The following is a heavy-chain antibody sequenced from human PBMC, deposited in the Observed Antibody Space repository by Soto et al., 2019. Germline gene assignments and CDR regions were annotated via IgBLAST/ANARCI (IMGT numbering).Heavy chain of an antibody. CDR2: IFSNDEK. D-gene: IGHD6-13*01. Sequence: QVTVKESGPVLVKPTETLTLTCTVSGFSLSNAGLGVSWIRQPPGKALEWLAHIFSNDEKSYSTSLKSRLTISKDPSKSHVVLIMTNMDPVDTATYYCASTYSTSWYWFDPWGQGTLVTVSS. CDR3: ASTYSTSWYWFDP. CDR1: GFSLSNAGLG. V-gene: IGHV2-26*04. J-gene: IGHJ5*02.